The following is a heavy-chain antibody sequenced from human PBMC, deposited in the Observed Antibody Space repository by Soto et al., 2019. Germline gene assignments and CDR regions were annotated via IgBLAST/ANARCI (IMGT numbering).Heavy chain of an antibody. CDR2: IKQDGSEK. J-gene: IGHJ6*02. CDR3: ARALAGSARNYYYYHGMDV. V-gene: IGHV3-7*03. CDR1: GFTFSSYW. D-gene: IGHD7-27*01. Sequence: GGSLRLSCAASGFTFSSYWMSWVRQAPGKGLEWVANIKQDGSEKYYVDSVKGRFTISRDNAKNSLYLQMNSLRAEDTAVYYCARALAGSARNYYYYHGMDVWGQETTVTISS.